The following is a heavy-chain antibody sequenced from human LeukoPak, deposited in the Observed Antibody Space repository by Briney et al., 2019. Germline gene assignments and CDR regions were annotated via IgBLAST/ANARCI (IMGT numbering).Heavy chain of an antibody. V-gene: IGHV3-23*01. J-gene: IGHJ4*02. CDR1: GFTFSSYA. CDR2: ISGSGGST. Sequence: PGGSLRLSCAASGFTFSSYAMSWVRQAPGKGLEWVSAISGSGGSTYYADSVKGRLTISRDNSKNTLYLQMNSLRAEDTAVYYCAKDWENSSSCLDYWGQGTLVTVSS. D-gene: IGHD6-13*01. CDR3: AKDWENSSSCLDY.